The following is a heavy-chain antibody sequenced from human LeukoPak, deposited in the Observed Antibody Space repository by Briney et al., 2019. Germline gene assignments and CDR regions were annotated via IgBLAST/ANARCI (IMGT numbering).Heavy chain of an antibody. V-gene: IGHV3-23*01. J-gene: IGHJ4*02. Sequence: RGSLRLSCAASGFTFSSYAMSWVRQAPGKGLEWVSAISGSGGSTYYADSVKGRFTISRDNSKNTLYLQMNSLRAEDTAVYYCAKDLGLTTVTTAPFDYWGQGTLVTVSS. D-gene: IGHD4-17*01. CDR3: AKDLGLTTVTTAPFDY. CDR2: ISGSGGST. CDR1: GFTFSSYA.